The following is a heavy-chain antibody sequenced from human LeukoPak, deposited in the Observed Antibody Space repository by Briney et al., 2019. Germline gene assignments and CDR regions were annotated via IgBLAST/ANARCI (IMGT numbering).Heavy chain of an antibody. D-gene: IGHD3-10*01. J-gene: IGHJ5*02. CDR2: ISGETNNT. Sequence: QPEGSLRLSCVPSGLTFSISAMTWVRQGPGEGLEWVSSISGETNNTYYSDSVKGRLTVSRDNSKNTVFLQMNDLTIEDTAIYYCAKRYSDGGFDPWGQGTLVSVSS. CDR1: GLTFSISA. V-gene: IGHV3-23*01. CDR3: AKRYSDGGFDP.